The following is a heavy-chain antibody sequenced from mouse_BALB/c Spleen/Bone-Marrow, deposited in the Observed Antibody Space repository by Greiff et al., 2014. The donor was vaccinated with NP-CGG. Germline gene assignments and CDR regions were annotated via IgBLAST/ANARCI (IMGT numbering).Heavy chain of an antibody. D-gene: IGHD2-1*01. J-gene: IGHJ4*01. CDR2: IWAGGST. CDR3: ARERGYDLLSFYYYAMDY. V-gene: IGHV2-9*02. Sequence: VMLVESGPGLVAPSQSLSITCTVSGFSLTSYGVHWVRQPPGEGLEWLGVIWAGGSTNYNSALMSRLSISKDNSKSQVFLKMNSLQTDDTAMYYCARERGYDLLSFYYYAMDYWGQGTSVTVSS. CDR1: GFSLTSYG.